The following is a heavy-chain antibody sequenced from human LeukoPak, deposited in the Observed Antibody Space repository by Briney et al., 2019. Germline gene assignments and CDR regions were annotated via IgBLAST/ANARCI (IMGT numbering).Heavy chain of an antibody. J-gene: IGHJ3*02. CDR3: AREFGLRAKVDAFDI. CDR1: GFTFSSYS. Sequence: QPGGSLRLSCAASGFTFSSYSMNWVRQAPGKGLEWVSYISSSSSTIYYADSVKGRFTFSRDNAKNSLYLQMNSLRAEDTAVYYCAREFGLRAKVDAFDIWGQGTMVTVSS. D-gene: IGHD3-10*01. V-gene: IGHV3-48*01. CDR2: ISSSSSTI.